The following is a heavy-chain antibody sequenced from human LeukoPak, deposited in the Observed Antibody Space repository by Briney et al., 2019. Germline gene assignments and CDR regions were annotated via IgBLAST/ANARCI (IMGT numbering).Heavy chain of an antibody. CDR3: AKVRGSGTYFPDY. J-gene: IGHJ4*02. Sequence: GGSLRLSCAASGFTFSSYAMSWVRQAPGKGLEWVSAISGSGSSTYYADSVKGRFTISRDNSKNTLYLQMNSLRAEDTAVYYCAKVRGSGTYFPDYWGQGTLVTVSS. D-gene: IGHD1-26*01. CDR2: ISGSGSST. CDR1: GFTFSSYA. V-gene: IGHV3-23*01.